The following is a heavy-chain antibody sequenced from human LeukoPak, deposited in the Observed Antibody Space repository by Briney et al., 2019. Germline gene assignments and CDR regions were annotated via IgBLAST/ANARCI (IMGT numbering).Heavy chain of an antibody. CDR2: ISYDGSSK. J-gene: IGHJ3*02. D-gene: IGHD3-10*01. CDR3: ARDPSSAFDAFDI. V-gene: IGHV3-30*03. Sequence: PGGSLRLSCAASGLTFSDYGMHWVRQAPGKGLEWVAVISYDGSSKYYADSIKGRFTISRDNSKNTLYLQMNSLRAEDTAVYYCARDPSSAFDAFDIWGQGTMVTVSS. CDR1: GLTFSDYG.